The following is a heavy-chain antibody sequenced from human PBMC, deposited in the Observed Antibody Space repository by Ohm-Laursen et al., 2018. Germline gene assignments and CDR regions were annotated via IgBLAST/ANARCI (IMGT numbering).Heavy chain of an antibody. D-gene: IGHD6-13*01. CDR3: AKVGGSSSSSSWSADYYGMDV. V-gene: IGHV3-23*01. CDR2: ISGSGGNN. CDR1: GDSINSSY. J-gene: IGHJ6*02. Sequence: GTLSLTCIVSGDSINSSYWSWIRQAPGKGLECVSGISGSGGNNYYTDSVKGRFTISRDNSKNTVSLQMNSLRAEDTAVYYCAKVGGSSSSSSWSADYYGMDVWGQGTTVTVSS.